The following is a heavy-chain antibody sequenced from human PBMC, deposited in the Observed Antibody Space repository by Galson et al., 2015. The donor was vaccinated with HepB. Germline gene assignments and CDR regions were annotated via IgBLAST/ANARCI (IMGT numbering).Heavy chain of an antibody. V-gene: IGHV3-23*01. Sequence: LRLSCAASGFTFSSFSMNWVRQAPGKGLQWVSAISGCGGRTYYADSVKGRFTISRDNSKNTLYLQMNSLRVEDTAVYYCAKGPDCYYASGEHFDYWGQGALVTVSS. D-gene: IGHD3-10*01. CDR2: ISGCGGRT. CDR3: AKGPDCYYASGEHFDY. CDR1: GFTFSSFS. J-gene: IGHJ4*02.